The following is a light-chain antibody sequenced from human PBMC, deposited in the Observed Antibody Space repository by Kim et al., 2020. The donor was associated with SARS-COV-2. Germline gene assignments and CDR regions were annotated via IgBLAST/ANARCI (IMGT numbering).Light chain of an antibody. CDR3: SLSYTSGRV. Sequence: QAVVTQEPSLTVSPGETVTLTCASSSGPVTSGLYPYWFQQKAGQAPRALIYDTNNKHSWTPARFSGSLLGGKAALTLSGGQPEDEADYYCSLSYTSGRVFGGGTKLTVL. CDR1: SGPVTSGLY. V-gene: IGLV7-46*01. CDR2: DTN. J-gene: IGLJ3*02.